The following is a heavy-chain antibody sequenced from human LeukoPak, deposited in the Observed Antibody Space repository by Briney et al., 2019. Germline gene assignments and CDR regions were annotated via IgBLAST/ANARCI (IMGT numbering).Heavy chain of an antibody. J-gene: IGHJ4*02. CDR1: GYTFTSYY. CDR2: INPSGGST. Sequence: ASVKVSCKASGYTFTSYYMHWVRQAPGQGLEWMGIINPSGGSTSYAQKFQGRVTMTRDKSTSTVYMELSSLRSEDTAVYYCERDGXDYSNYGLPDYWGQGTLVTVSS. CDR3: ERDGXDYSNYGLPDY. V-gene: IGHV1-46*01. D-gene: IGHD4-11*01.